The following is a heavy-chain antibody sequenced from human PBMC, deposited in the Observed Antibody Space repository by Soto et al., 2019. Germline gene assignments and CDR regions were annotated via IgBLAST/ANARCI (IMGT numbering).Heavy chain of an antibody. J-gene: IGHJ5*02. CDR2: IYWDDDK. Sequence: QITLEESGPALVKPTQTLTLTCTFSGFSLTTNGVGVGWIRQPPGKALEWIALIYWDDDKRYSPSLKNRLTIIKDASKNQVVLIMTNMNPMDTATYHCAHTDRLACSNGICHNGWFDPWGQGTLVTVSS. CDR1: GFSLTTNGVG. V-gene: IGHV2-5*02. CDR3: AHTDRLACSNGICHNGWFDP. D-gene: IGHD2-15*01.